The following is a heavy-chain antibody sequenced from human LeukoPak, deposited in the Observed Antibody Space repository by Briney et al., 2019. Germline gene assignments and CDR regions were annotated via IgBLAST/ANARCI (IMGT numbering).Heavy chain of an antibody. CDR1: GFTFSSYG. D-gene: IGHD2-2*01. CDR2: ISWNSNFV. J-gene: IGHJ4*02. Sequence: GGSLRLSCAASGFTFSSYGMHWVRQAPGKGLEWVSGISWNSNFVGYADSVKGRFTISRDNAKNSLYLQMNSLRAEDMALYYCVKGYCSSISCPLDYWGQGTLVTVSS. V-gene: IGHV3-9*03. CDR3: VKGYCSSISCPLDY.